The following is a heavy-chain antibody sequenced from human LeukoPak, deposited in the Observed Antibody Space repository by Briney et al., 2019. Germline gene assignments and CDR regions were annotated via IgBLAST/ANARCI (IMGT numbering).Heavy chain of an antibody. D-gene: IGHD3-10*01. CDR1: GGSISSSSYY. J-gene: IGHJ4*02. Sequence: SETLSLTCTVSGGSISSSSYYWGWIRQPPGKGLEWNGSIYYSGSTYYNPSLKSRVTISVDTSKNQFSLKLSSVTAADTAVYYCASNHLWFGELLYFDYWGQGTLVTVSS. CDR3: ASNHLWFGELLYFDY. V-gene: IGHV4-39*01. CDR2: IYYSGST.